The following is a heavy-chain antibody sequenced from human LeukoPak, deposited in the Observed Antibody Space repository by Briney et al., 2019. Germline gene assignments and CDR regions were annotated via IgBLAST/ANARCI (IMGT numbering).Heavy chain of an antibody. Sequence: SETPSLTCTVSGGSISSSSYYWGWIRQPPGKGLEWIGSIYYSGSTYYNPSLKSRVTISVDTSKNQFSLKLSSVTAADTAVYYCRGYYYDSSGYYSVDYWGQGTLVTVSS. J-gene: IGHJ4*02. CDR2: IYYSGST. CDR1: GGSISSSSYY. D-gene: IGHD3-22*01. CDR3: RGYYYDSSGYYSVDY. V-gene: IGHV4-39*07.